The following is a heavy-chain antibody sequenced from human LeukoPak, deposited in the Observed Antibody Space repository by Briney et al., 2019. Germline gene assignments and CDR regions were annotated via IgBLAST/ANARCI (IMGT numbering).Heavy chain of an antibody. D-gene: IGHD1-26*01. CDR2: IYYRSKWYN. V-gene: IGHV6-1*01. CDR3: ARARIVGALFDC. Sequence: SQTLSLTCAISGDSVSSSGAAWNWIRQSPSRGLEWLGRIYYRSKWYNDYAVSVKSRITVNPDTSKNQFSLQLDSVTPEDTAVYYCARARIVGALFDCWGQGTLVTVSS. CDR1: GDSVSSSGAA. J-gene: IGHJ4*02.